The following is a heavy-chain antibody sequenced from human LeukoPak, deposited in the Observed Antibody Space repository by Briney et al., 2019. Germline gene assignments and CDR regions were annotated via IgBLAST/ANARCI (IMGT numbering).Heavy chain of an antibody. Sequence: ASVKVSCKASGYTFTSYDINWVRQATGQGLECMGWMKPNSGNTGYAQKFQGRVTINADVSTSTVNMELSSLRSEDTAVYYCARDFSMVQGNILRGNAAFDIWGQGTMVTVSS. CDR1: GYTFTSYD. CDR2: MKPNSGNT. D-gene: IGHD3-10*01. CDR3: ARDFSMVQGNILRGNAAFDI. J-gene: IGHJ3*02. V-gene: IGHV1-8*01.